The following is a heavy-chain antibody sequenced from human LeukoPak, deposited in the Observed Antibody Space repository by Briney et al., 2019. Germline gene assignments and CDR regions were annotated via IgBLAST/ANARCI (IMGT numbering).Heavy chain of an antibody. J-gene: IGHJ5*01. CDR3: ARVSGNYYRWFDS. D-gene: IGHD1-26*01. CDR1: GGTFSSYA. Sequence: SVKVSCKASGGTFSSYAISWVRQAPGQGLEWMGGIIPIFGTANYAQKFQGRVTITADESTSTAYMELSSLRSEDTAVYYCARVSGNYYRWFDSWGQGTLVTVSS. V-gene: IGHV1-69*13. CDR2: IIPIFGTA.